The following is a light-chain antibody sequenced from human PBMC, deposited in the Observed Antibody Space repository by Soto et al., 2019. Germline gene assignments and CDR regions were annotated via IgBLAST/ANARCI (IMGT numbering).Light chain of an antibody. J-gene: IGLJ2*01. CDR1: SSNIGAGYD. V-gene: IGLV1-40*01. Sequence: QSELTQPPSVSGAPGQRVTISCTGSSSNIGAGYDVHWYQQLPGTAPKLLMYGNNNRPSGVPDRFSGSKSGTSASLAITGLQAEDEADYYCQSYDSSLSGSVFGGGTKLTVL. CDR2: GNN. CDR3: QSYDSSLSGSV.